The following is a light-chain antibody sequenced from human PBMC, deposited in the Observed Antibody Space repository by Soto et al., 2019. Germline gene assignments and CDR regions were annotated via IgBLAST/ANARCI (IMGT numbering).Light chain of an antibody. Sequence: EIVLTQSPGTLSLSPGETATLSCRASQTISNTYLAWYQQKPGQAPRLLIYGASTRATGIPGRFSGSGSGTDFTLTVNRLEPEDFAVYYCQQYGSSPRTVGQGTKVEI. J-gene: IGKJ1*01. V-gene: IGKV3-20*01. CDR2: GAS. CDR1: QTISNTY. CDR3: QQYGSSPRT.